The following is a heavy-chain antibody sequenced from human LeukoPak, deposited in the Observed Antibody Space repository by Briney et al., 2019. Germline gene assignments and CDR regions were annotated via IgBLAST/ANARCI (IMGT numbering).Heavy chain of an antibody. CDR3: ARGEALRQNYGMDV. Sequence: SETLSLTCTVSGGSINGYYWNWIRQPPGKGLEWIGYIYFSGSTNYNPSLQSRVAISVDTSKNQFSLKLNSVTAADTAVYFCARGEALRQNYGMDVWGQGTTVTVSS. J-gene: IGHJ6*02. CDR2: IYFSGST. CDR1: GGSINGYY. V-gene: IGHV4-59*01.